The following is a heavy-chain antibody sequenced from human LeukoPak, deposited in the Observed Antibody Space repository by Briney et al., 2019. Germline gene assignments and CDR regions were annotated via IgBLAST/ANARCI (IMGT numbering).Heavy chain of an antibody. V-gene: IGHV3-7*01. D-gene: IGHD2-2*01. CDR1: GFTFSSYW. J-gene: IGHJ5*02. CDR3: ARDCSSTSCYRGGFDP. Sequence: GGSLRLSCAASGFTFSSYWMSWVRQAPGKGLEWVANIKQDGSEKYYVDSVKGRSTISRDNAKNSLYLQMSSLRAEDTAVYYCARDCSSTSCYRGGFDPWGQGTLVTVSS. CDR2: IKQDGSEK.